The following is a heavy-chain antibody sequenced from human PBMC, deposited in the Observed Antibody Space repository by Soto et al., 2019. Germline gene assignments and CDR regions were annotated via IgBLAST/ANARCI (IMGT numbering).Heavy chain of an antibody. CDR1: GYPFTKFG. V-gene: IGHV1-18*01. CDR3: AKDGGHGARMHICGMDV. D-gene: IGHD1-26*01. CDR2: ISGHSGGT. Sequence: QPQLVQSGVELKKPGASVRVSCKASGYPFTKFGINWVRQAPGQGLEWMGWISGHSGGTKYGPKCRDRLTMVPDPSSKTAYMELRSLKSDDTSVYYCAKDGGHGARMHICGMDVWGQGTTVTVSS. J-gene: IGHJ6*02.